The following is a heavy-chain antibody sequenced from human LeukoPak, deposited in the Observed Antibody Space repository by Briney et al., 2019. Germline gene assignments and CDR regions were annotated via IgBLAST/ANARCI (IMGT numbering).Heavy chain of an antibody. CDR3: AREIYGWGTYPFDY. CDR2: ISTRSDSI. V-gene: IGHV3-21*01. J-gene: IGHJ4*02. D-gene: IGHD3-10*01. CDR1: GFTFSSYS. Sequence: PGRSLRLSCAASGFTFSSYSMNWVRQAPGKGLEWVSSISTRSDSIYYADSVKGRFTISRDNAKNSLYLQMNSLIAEDTAVYYCAREIYGWGTYPFDYSGQGTLVTVSS.